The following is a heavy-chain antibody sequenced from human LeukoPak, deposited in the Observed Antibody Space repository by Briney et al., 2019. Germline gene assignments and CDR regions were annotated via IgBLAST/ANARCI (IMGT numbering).Heavy chain of an antibody. V-gene: IGHV3-23*01. D-gene: IGHD1-26*01. CDR3: ARGGSYLSAFDI. Sequence: AGGSLRLSCAASGFPFSSYAMSWVRQAPGKGLEWVSTISNSDDSTYYADSVKGRFTISRDNSENTLFLRMNSLRAEDTAVYYCARGGSYLSAFDIWGQGTMVTVSS. J-gene: IGHJ3*02. CDR2: ISNSDDST. CDR1: GFPFSSYA.